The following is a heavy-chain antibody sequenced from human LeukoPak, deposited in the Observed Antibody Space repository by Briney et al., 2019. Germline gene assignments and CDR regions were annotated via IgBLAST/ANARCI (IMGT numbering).Heavy chain of an antibody. CDR2: LSGDGGST. J-gene: IGHJ4*02. CDR1: GFTFDDYA. CDR3: AKDRSPRSRGYFDY. Sequence: GGSLRLSCAASGFTFDDYAMHWVRQAPGKGLEWVSLLSGDGGSTYYADSVKGRFTISRDNSKNSLYLQMNSLRTEDTALYYCAKDRSPRSRGYFDYWGQGTLVTVSS. V-gene: IGHV3-43*02. D-gene: IGHD1-26*01.